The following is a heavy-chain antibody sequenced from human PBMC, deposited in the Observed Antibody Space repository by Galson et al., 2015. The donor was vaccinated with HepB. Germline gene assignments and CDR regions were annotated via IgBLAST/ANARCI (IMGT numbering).Heavy chain of an antibody. CDR1: GFTFSDYF. J-gene: IGHJ4*02. V-gene: IGHV3-11*04. CDR3: TRIALSGSYWYFDY. Sequence: SLRLSCAASGFTFSDYFMSWIRQAPGKGLEWISYISDSGGTIYYADSVKGRFTISRDNAKNSVYLQMNSLRAEDTAVYYCTRIALSGSYWYFDYWGQGSLVTVSS. D-gene: IGHD1-26*01. CDR2: ISDSGGTI.